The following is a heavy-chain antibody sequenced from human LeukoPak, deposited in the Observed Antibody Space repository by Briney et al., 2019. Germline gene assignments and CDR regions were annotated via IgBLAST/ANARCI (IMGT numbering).Heavy chain of an antibody. J-gene: IGHJ4*02. Sequence: RRSLRLSCAASGFTFSSYAMQWVRQAPGKGLGRVSVISYDGSNKYYADSVKGRFTISRDNSKNTLYLQMNSLRAEDTAVYCCARVRAIYSSIDYWGQGTLVTVSS. CDR1: GFTFSSYA. D-gene: IGHD2-15*01. V-gene: IGHV3-30-3*01. CDR3: ARVRAIYSSIDY. CDR2: ISYDGSNK.